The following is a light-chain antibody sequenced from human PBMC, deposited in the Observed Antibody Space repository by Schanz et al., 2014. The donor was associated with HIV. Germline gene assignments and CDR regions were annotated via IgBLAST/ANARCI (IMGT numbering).Light chain of an antibody. CDR3: AAWDDSLNAAV. J-gene: IGLJ7*01. V-gene: IGLV1-44*01. CDR1: SSNIGSNT. Sequence: QSVLTQPPSASGTPGQRVTISCSGSSSNIGSNTVNWYQQLPGTAPKVLIYRNNQRPSGVPDRFSASKSGTSASLAISGLRSEDEADYYCAAWDDSLNAAVFGGGTQLTVL. CDR2: RNN.